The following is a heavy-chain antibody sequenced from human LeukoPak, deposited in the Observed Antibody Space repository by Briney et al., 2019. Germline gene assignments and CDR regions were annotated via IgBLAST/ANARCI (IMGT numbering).Heavy chain of an antibody. CDR2: ISYDGSNK. V-gene: IGHV3-30*19. CDR1: GFTFSSYG. D-gene: IGHD3-10*01. J-gene: IGHJ5*02. Sequence: GGSLRLSCAASGFTFSSYGMHWVRQAPGKGLEWVAVISYDGSNKYYADSVKGRFTISRDNSKNTLYLQMNSLRAEDTAVYYCAREIYYYGSGSHQNWFDPWGQGTLVTVSS. CDR3: AREIYYYGSGSHQNWFDP.